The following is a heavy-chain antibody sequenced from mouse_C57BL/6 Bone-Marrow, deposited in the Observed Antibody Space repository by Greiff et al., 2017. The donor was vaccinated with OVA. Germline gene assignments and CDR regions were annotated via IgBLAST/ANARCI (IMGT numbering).Heavy chain of an antibody. V-gene: IGHV1-22*01. D-gene: IGHD1-1*01. Sequence: EVQLQQSGPELVKPGASVKMSCKASGYTFTDYNMHWVKQSHGKSLEWIGYINPNNGGTSYNQKFKGKATLTVNKSSSTAYMELRSLTSEDSAVYYCATSTTVVPGFAYWGQGTLVTVSA. J-gene: IGHJ3*01. CDR2: INPNNGGT. CDR3: ATSTTVVPGFAY. CDR1: GYTFTDYN.